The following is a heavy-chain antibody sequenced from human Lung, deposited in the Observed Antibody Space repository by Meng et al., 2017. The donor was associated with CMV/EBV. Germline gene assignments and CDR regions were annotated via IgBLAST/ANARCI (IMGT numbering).Heavy chain of an antibody. CDR2: IIPVVGTV. CDR3: ARDSRGSTWYLLAGYYYGSDV. D-gene: IGHD6-13*01. J-gene: IGHJ6*04. V-gene: IGHV1-69*06. CDR1: GGTFSNYA. Sequence: SVKVSCKPSGGTFSNYAITWVRQAPGQGLEWMGGIIPVVGTVNYPQKFQGRVTITADKSTSTVYMELSSLRSEDTAVYYCARDSRGSTWYLLAGYYYGSDVWCKGTTVTVSS.